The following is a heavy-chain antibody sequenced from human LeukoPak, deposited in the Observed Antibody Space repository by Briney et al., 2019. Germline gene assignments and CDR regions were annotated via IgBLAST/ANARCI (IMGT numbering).Heavy chain of an antibody. CDR3: ATIPYSWNYGDY. Sequence: SVKVSCKASGGTFSSYAISWVRQAPGQGLEWMGGIIPIFGTANYAQKFQGRVTITADESTSTAYMELSSLRSEDTAVYYCATIPYSWNYGDYWGQGTLVTVSS. V-gene: IGHV1-69*13. CDR1: GGTFSSYA. CDR2: IIPIFGTA. D-gene: IGHD1-20*01. J-gene: IGHJ4*02.